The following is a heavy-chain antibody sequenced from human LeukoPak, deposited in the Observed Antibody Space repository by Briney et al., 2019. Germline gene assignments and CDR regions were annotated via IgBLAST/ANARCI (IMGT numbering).Heavy chain of an antibody. CDR1: GSSFTSYW. D-gene: IGHD2-2*01. CDR2: IYPGDSDT. CDR3: ARSSTENYYYYGMDV. Sequence: GASLQISCLGSGSSFTSYWIGWVRQLPGKGLAWMGIIYPGDSDTRYSPSFQGQVTISADKSISTAYLQWSSLKASDTAMYYCARSSTENYYYYGMDVWGQGTTVTVSS. J-gene: IGHJ6*02. V-gene: IGHV5-51*01.